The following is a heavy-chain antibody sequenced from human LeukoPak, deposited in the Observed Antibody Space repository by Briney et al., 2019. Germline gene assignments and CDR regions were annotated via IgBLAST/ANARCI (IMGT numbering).Heavy chain of an antibody. CDR3: ARERGDYYGSGTPFDY. V-gene: IGHV4-34*01. J-gene: IGHJ4*02. CDR1: GGSFSGYY. D-gene: IGHD3-10*01. CDR2: INHSGST. Sequence: SETLSLTCAVSGGSFSGYYWSWIRQPPGKGLEWIGEINHSGSTNYNPSLKSRVTISVDTSKNQFSLKLSSVTAADTAVYYCARERGDYYGSGTPFDYWGQGTLVTVSS.